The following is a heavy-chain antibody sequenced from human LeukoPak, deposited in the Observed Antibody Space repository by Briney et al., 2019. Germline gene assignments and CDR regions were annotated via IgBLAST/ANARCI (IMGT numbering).Heavy chain of an antibody. CDR1: GGSFSGYY. Sequence: SETLSLTCAVYGGSFSGYYWSWIRQPPGKGLEWIGYIYYSGSTNYNPSLKSRVTISVDTSKNQFSLKLSSVTAADTAVYYCASAPRYDSSGYYYDWGQGTLVTVSS. CDR3: ASAPRYDSSGYYYD. V-gene: IGHV4-59*08. J-gene: IGHJ4*02. D-gene: IGHD3-22*01. CDR2: IYYSGST.